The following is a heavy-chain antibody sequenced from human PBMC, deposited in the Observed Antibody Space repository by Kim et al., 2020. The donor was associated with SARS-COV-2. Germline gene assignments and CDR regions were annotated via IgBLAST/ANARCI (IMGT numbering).Heavy chain of an antibody. CDR2: IYYSGST. Sequence: SETLSLTCTVSGGSISSSSYYWGWIRQPPGKGLEWIGSIYYSGSTYYNPSLKSRVTISVDTSKNQFSLKLSSVTAADTAVYYCARQAPIVVVPQYYFDYWGQGTLVTVSS. CDR1: GGSISSSSYY. CDR3: ARQAPIVVVPQYYFDY. V-gene: IGHV4-39*01. D-gene: IGHD2-2*01. J-gene: IGHJ4*02.